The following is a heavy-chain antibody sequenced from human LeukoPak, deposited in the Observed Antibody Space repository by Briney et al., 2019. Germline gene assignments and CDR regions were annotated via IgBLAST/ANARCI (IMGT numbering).Heavy chain of an antibody. CDR2: ISSSSSYI. J-gene: IGHJ4*02. CDR1: GFTFSSYS. Sequence: GGSLRLSCAASGFTFSSYSMNWVRQAPGKGLEWVSSISSSSSYIYYADSVKGRFTISRDNAKNSLNLQMISLRAEDTAVYYCARVLNHGITFGGVIAPLDYSGQGTLVTVSS. CDR3: ARVLNHGITFGGVIAPLDY. D-gene: IGHD3-16*02. V-gene: IGHV3-21*01.